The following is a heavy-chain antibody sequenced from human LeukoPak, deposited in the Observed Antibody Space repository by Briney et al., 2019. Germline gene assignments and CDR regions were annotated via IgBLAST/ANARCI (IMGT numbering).Heavy chain of an antibody. CDR3: ARVWFGYFFQ. CDR1: GFTVSSNY. V-gene: IGHV3-30-3*01. D-gene: IGHD3-10*01. J-gene: IGHJ4*02. Sequence: GGSLRLSCAASGFTVSSNYMSWVRQAPGKGLEWVAVISYDGSNKYYADSVKGRFTISRDNSKNTLYLQMNSLRAEDTAVYYCARVWFGYFFQWGQGVLVTVSS. CDR2: ISYDGSNK.